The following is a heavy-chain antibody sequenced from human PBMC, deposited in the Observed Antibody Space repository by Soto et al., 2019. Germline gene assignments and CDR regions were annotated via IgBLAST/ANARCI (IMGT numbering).Heavy chain of an antibody. J-gene: IGHJ4*02. CDR3: ARGSPHFDSTGYYYNEDY. CDR1: GGSINGYY. D-gene: IGHD3-22*01. CDR2: IYYSGST. V-gene: IGHV4-59*01. Sequence: SETLSLTCKVSGGSINGYYWSWIRQPPGKGLEWIGYIYYSGSTNYNPSLKSRVTISLDTSKNQFSLKLSSVTAADTAVYYCARGSPHFDSTGYYYNEDYWGQGTLVTVSS.